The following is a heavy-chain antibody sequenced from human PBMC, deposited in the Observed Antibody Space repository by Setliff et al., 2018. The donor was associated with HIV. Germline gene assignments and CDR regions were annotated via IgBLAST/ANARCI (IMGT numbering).Heavy chain of an antibody. CDR2: IYTSGST. V-gene: IGHV4-61*02. D-gene: IGHD3-10*01. CDR3: ARITMVRGVYYGMDV. Sequence: PSETLSLTCTVSGGSISSGSYYWSWIRQPAGKGLEWIRRIYTSGSTNYNPSLKSRVTISVDTSKNQFSLKLSSVTAADTAVYYCARITMVRGVYYGMDVWGQGTTVTVSS. J-gene: IGHJ6*02. CDR1: GGSISSGSYY.